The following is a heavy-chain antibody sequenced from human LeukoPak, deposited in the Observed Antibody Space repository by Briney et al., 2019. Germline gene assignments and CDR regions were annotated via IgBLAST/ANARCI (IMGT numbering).Heavy chain of an antibody. CDR1: GFTVSSNY. D-gene: IGHD5-12*01. CDR2: IYSGGST. Sequence: GGSLRLSCTASGFTVSSNYMSWVRQAPGKGLEWGSVIYSGGSTYYADCVKGRFTISRHNSKNTLYLQMNSLRAEDTDVYYCARESHNREWLRLFDYWGQGTLVTVSS. CDR3: ARESHNREWLRLFDY. V-gene: IGHV3-53*04. J-gene: IGHJ4*02.